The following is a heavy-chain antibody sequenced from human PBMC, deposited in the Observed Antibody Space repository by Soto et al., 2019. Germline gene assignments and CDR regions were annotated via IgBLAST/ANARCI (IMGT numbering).Heavy chain of an antibody. Sequence: QLQLQESGSGLVKPSQTLVLTCTVSGDSISRDGYSWSWIRQPPGQGLEWIGFIYHSGATYYNPSLKSRVTTSVDKSKNQFSLRLASVTAADTAVYYCAREMSYYVDSWGQGTLVTVSS. CDR1: GDSISRDGYS. V-gene: IGHV4-30-2*01. J-gene: IGHJ4*02. CDR3: AREMSYYVDS. CDR2: IYHSGAT.